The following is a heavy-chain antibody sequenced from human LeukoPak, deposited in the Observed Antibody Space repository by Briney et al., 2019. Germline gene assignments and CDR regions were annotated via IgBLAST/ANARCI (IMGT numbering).Heavy chain of an antibody. Sequence: GGSLRLSCAASGFTFSSYEMNWVRQAPGKGLVWVAFIRYDGSNTYYADSVKGRFTISRDNSKNTLYLHMNRLRAEDTAVYYCAKDPNRYDSSIYYCAYWGQGTLVTVSS. CDR3: AKDPNRYDSSIYYCAY. J-gene: IGHJ4*02. CDR1: GFTFSSYE. D-gene: IGHD3-22*01. CDR2: IRYDGSNT. V-gene: IGHV3-30*02.